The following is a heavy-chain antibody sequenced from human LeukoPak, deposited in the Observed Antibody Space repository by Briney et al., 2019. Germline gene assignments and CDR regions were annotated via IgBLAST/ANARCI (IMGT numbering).Heavy chain of an antibody. CDR1: GGSISSGDYY. V-gene: IGHV4-30-4*08. J-gene: IGHJ4*02. D-gene: IGHD5-18*01. CDR3: ARDLRGYSYGYDY. Sequence: PSETLSLTCTVSGGSISSGDYYWSWLRQPPGKGLEWIGCIYYSGSTYYNPSLKSRVTISVDTSKNQFSLKLSSVTAADTAVYYCARDLRGYSYGYDYWGQGTLVTVSS. CDR2: IYYSGST.